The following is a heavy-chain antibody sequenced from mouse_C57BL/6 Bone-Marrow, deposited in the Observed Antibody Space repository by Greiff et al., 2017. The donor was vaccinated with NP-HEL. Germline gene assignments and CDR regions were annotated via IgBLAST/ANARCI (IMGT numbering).Heavy chain of an antibody. V-gene: IGHV1-64*01. CDR1: GYTFTSYW. J-gene: IGHJ4*01. CDR2: IHPNSGST. D-gene: IGHD1-2*01. CDR3: ARRGYYGWYAMDY. Sequence: VQLQQSGAELVKPGASVKLSCKASGYTFTSYWMHWVKQRPGQGLEWIGMIHPNSGSTNYNEKFKSKATLTVDKSSSTAYMQLSSLTSEDSAVYYCARRGYYGWYAMDYWGQGTSVTVSS.